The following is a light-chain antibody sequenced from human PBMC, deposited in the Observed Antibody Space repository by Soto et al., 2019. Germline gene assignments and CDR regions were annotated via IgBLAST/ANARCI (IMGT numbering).Light chain of an antibody. J-gene: IGLJ1*01. CDR1: ISDVGGYNL. Sequence: QSALTQPASVSVSPGQSITISCSGTISDVGGYNLVSWYQHHPGKAPKLIIFGVSERPSGVSNRFSGSKSANTASLTISGVQAEDEADYHCCSYAGSSFVFGSGTKV. CDR2: GVS. V-gene: IGLV2-23*02. CDR3: CSYAGSSFV.